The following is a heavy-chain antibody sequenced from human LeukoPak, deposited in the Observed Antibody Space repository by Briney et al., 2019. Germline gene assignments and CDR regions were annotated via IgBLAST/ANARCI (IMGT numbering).Heavy chain of an antibody. CDR3: AKGGIAAAAPPGYFDY. Sequence: PGGSLRLSCAASRFTFSSYGMHWVRQAPGMGLEWVAYIQYDGSNEQYADSVKGRFTISRDNSKNTLYLQMNSLRAEDTAVYYCAKGGIAAAAPPGYFDYWGQGTLVTVSS. V-gene: IGHV3-30*02. D-gene: IGHD6-13*01. CDR2: IQYDGSNE. J-gene: IGHJ4*02. CDR1: RFTFSSYG.